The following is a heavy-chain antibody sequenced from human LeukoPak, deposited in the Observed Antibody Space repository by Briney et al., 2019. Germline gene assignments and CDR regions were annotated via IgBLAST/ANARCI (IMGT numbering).Heavy chain of an antibody. Sequence: GGSLRLSCEASGFTFSSYAMSWVRQAPGKGLEWVSAISGSGGSTYYADSVKGRFTISRDNSKNTLYLQMNSLRAEGTAVYYCAKDGMATISYYFDYWGQGTLVTVSS. CDR3: AKDGMATISYYFDY. CDR2: ISGSGGST. J-gene: IGHJ4*02. CDR1: GFTFSSYA. V-gene: IGHV3-23*01. D-gene: IGHD5-24*01.